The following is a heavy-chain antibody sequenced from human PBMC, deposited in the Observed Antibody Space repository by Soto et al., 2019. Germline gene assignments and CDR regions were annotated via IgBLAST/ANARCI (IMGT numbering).Heavy chain of an antibody. D-gene: IGHD3-16*01. V-gene: IGHV3-74*01. J-gene: IGHJ6*02. CDR3: ASNYAYAEGYYWYGIDV. CDR2: ISSYGSDT. Sequence: EVQLVESGGGVVLPGGSLRLSCAASGFTFSRYWMHWARQAPGKGLVWVSRISSYGSDTHYADSVKGRFTSSRDNAKNTLYLQMNSLRADDTAVYYCASNYAYAEGYYWYGIDVWGQGTTVTVSS. CDR1: GFTFSRYW.